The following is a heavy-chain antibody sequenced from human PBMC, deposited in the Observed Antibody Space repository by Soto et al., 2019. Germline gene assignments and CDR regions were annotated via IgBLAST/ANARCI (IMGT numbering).Heavy chain of an antibody. CDR2: ISSSSSYT. J-gene: IGHJ4*02. CDR3: ARGYCSGGSCYLGYFDY. CDR1: GFTFSDYY. V-gene: IGHV3-11*06. D-gene: IGHD2-15*01. Sequence: QVQLVESGGGLVKPGGSLRLSCAASGFTFSDYYISWIRQAPGKGLEWVSYISSSSSYTNYADSVKGRFTISRDNAKNSLYLQMNSLRAEDTAVYYCARGYCSGGSCYLGYFDYWGQGTLVTVSS.